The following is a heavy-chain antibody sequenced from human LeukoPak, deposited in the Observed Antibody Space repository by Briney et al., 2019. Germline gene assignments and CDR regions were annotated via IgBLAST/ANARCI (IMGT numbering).Heavy chain of an antibody. J-gene: IGHJ6*02. D-gene: IGHD2-2*01. CDR1: GFTFSSYW. V-gene: IGHV3-7*01. Sequence: GGSLRLACAASGFTFSSYWMSWVRQAPGKGLEWVANIKQDGSEKHYVDSVKGRFTISRDNAKNSLYLQMNSLRAEDTAVYYCARANDIVVVPAAIGEYYYYYYGMDVWGQGTTVTVSS. CDR2: IKQDGSEK. CDR3: ARANDIVVVPAAIGEYYYYYYGMDV.